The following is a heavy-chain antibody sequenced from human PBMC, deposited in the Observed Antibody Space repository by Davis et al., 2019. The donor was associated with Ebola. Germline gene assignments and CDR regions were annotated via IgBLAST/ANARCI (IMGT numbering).Heavy chain of an antibody. Sequence: SVKVSCKASGYTFTSYGISWVRQAPGQGLEWMGRIIPILAIANYAQKFQGRVTITADKSTSTAYMELSSLRSEDTAVYYCARGPHPKYQLLYAFDIWGQGTMVTVSS. D-gene: IGHD2-2*01. V-gene: IGHV1-69*04. J-gene: IGHJ3*02. CDR3: ARGPHPKYQLLYAFDI. CDR2: IIPILAIA. CDR1: GYTFTSYG.